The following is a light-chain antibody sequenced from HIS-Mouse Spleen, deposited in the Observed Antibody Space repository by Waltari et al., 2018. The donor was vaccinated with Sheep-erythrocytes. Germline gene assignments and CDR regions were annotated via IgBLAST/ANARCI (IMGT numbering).Light chain of an antibody. J-gene: IGLJ3*02. Sequence: QSALIQPRSVSGSPGQSVTISCTGTSSDVGGYNYVSWYQQHPGKAPKLMIYDVSKRPSGVPDRFSGSKSGNTASLTISGLQAEDEADYYCCSYAGSYTFWVFGGGTKLTVL. CDR3: CSYAGSYTFWV. CDR1: SSDVGGYNY. CDR2: DVS. V-gene: IGLV2-11*01.